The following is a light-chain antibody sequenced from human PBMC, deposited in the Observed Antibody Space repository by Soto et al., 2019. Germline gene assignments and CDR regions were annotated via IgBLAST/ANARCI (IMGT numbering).Light chain of an antibody. CDR2: GAS. J-gene: IGKJ4*01. CDR3: QQYDNRPPLT. Sequence: EIVMTQSPVTLSVSPGERATLSCRASQSVNTNLAWYQQKPGQAPRLLIYGASTRATGIPARFSGSGSGTEFTLAISSLQSEDFAVYYCQQYDNRPPLTFGGGTKVEIK. CDR1: QSVNTN. V-gene: IGKV3-15*01.